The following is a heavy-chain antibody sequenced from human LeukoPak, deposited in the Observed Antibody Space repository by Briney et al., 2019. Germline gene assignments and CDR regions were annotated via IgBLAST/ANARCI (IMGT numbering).Heavy chain of an antibody. V-gene: IGHV3-21*01. Sequence: GGSLRLSCAASGFTFSRYAMNWVRQAPGKGLEWVSAISGSGVSTYYADSVKGRFTISRDNAKNSLYLQMNSLRAEDTAVYYCARDSPYCSSTSCYIDYWGQGTLVTVSS. CDR3: ARDSPYCSSTSCYIDY. D-gene: IGHD2-2*02. CDR2: ISGSGVST. J-gene: IGHJ4*02. CDR1: GFTFSRYA.